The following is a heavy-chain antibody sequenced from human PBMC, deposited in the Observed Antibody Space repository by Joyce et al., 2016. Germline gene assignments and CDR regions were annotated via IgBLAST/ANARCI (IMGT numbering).Heavy chain of an antibody. D-gene: IGHD6-13*01. V-gene: IGHV3-7*03. CDR3: TRGSGTGWFDP. CDR2: INEDGNEK. J-gene: IGHJ5*02. Sequence: EVYLVESGGGLVQPGGSLSLSCAASGFSFRYFWMDWVRQAPGKGLEWVAQINEDGNEKNYMDSLRGRFTISRDNAKNSVDLQINSLRVEDTAVYYCTRGSGTGWFDPWGQGTLVTVSS. CDR1: GFSFRYFW.